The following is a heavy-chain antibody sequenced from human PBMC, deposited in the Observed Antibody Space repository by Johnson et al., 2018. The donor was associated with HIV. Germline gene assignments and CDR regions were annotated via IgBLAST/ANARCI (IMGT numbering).Heavy chain of an antibody. D-gene: IGHD3-10*01. V-gene: IGHV3-7*01. Sequence: VHLVESGGGLVQPGGSLRLSCEASGFTFSSYWMSWVRQAPGKGLEWVANIKQDGSEKYSVDSLKGRFTISRDNAKNTLYLRMNSLRAEDTAVYFCARERHYYGSVRPRERQGDAFDIWGQGTMVTVSS. CDR1: GFTFSSYW. J-gene: IGHJ3*02. CDR3: ARERHYYGSVRPRERQGDAFDI. CDR2: IKQDGSEK.